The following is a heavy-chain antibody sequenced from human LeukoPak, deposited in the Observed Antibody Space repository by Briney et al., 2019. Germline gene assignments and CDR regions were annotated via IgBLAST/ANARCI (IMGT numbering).Heavy chain of an antibody. CDR2: ISYDGNTI. Sequence: GGSLRLSCAASGFTFSNYAMHWVRQAPGKGLEWVAVISYDGNTIHYADSVKGRFIISRDTSKNTLYLQMNSLRAEDTAVYYCARSGGLQKFDYWGQGTLVTVSS. V-gene: IGHV3-30-3*01. J-gene: IGHJ4*02. CDR1: GFTFSNYA. D-gene: IGHD4-11*01. CDR3: ARSGGLQKFDY.